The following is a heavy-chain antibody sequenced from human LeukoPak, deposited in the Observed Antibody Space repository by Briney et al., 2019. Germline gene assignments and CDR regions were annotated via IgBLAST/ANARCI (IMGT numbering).Heavy chain of an antibody. V-gene: IGHV3-48*01. CDR2: ISSSSSTI. D-gene: IGHD3-16*02. J-gene: IGHJ4*02. CDR3: ARKDLTFGGVIVLPLDY. CDR1: GFTFSSYS. Sequence: PGGSLRLSCAASGFTFSSYSMNWVRQAPGKGLEWVSYISSSSSTIYYADSVKGRFTISRDNAKNSLYLQMNSLRAEDTAVYYCARKDLTFGGVIVLPLDYWGQGTLVTVSS.